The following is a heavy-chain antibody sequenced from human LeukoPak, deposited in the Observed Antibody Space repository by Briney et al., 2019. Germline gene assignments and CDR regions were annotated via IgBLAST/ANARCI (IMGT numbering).Heavy chain of an antibody. D-gene: IGHD3-22*01. CDR3: AKLMVVVITFDAFDI. J-gene: IGHJ3*02. CDR1: GFTFSSYA. Sequence: GGSLRLSCAASGFTFSSYAMSWVRQAPGKGLEWVSAISGSGGSTYYADSVRGRFTISRDNSKNTLYLQMNSLRAEDTAVYYCAKLMVVVITFDAFDIWGQGTMVTVSS. V-gene: IGHV3-23*01. CDR2: ISGSGGST.